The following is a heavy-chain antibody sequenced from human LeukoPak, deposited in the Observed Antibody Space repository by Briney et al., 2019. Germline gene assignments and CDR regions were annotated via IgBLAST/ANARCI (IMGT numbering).Heavy chain of an antibody. CDR1: GGSISSYY. CDR3: ARPKHVWGSYRRPDY. Sequence: SETLSLTCTVSGGSISSYYWSWIRQPPGKGLEWIGYIYYSGSTNYNPSLKSRVTISVDTSKNQFSLKLSSVTAADTAVYYCARPKHVWGSYRRPDYWGQGTLVTVSS. J-gene: IGHJ4*02. CDR2: IYYSGST. V-gene: IGHV4-59*08. D-gene: IGHD3-16*02.